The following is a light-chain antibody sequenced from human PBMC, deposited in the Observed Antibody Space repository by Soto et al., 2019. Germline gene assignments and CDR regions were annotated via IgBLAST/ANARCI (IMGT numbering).Light chain of an antibody. CDR3: SSYTNINTRACV. J-gene: IGLJ1*01. CDR1: SGDIGSYNR. Sequence: LTQPASVSGSPGQSITISCTGTSGDIGSYNRVSWYQQHPGKAPKLIIYEVTDRPSGVSNRFSGSKSGNTASLTISGLQAEDEAEYYCSSYTNINTRACVFGTRTKVTVL. V-gene: IGLV2-14*01. CDR2: EVT.